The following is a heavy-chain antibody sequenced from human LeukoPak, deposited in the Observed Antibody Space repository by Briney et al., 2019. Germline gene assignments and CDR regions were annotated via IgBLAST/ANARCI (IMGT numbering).Heavy chain of an antibody. Sequence: SVKVSCKASGGTFSSYAISWVRQAPGQGLEWMGGIIPIFGTANYAQKFQGRVTITADESTSTAYMELSSLRSEDTAVYYCARRQNYGDYPRIDYWGQGTLVTVSS. D-gene: IGHD4-17*01. J-gene: IGHJ4*02. CDR2: IIPIFGTA. CDR3: ARRQNYGDYPRIDY. CDR1: GGTFSSYA. V-gene: IGHV1-69*13.